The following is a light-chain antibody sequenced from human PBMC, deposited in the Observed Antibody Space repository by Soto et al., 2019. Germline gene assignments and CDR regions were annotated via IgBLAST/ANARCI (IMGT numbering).Light chain of an antibody. Sequence: DIQMTQSPSSLSASVGDRVTITCRASQGISNYLAWYQQIPGKVPKLLISAASTLQSGVPSRFSGSGSGTDFTLTISRLEPEDFAVYYCQQFGSSPGFTFGPGTKVDIK. CDR2: AAS. CDR3: QQFGSSPGFT. J-gene: IGKJ3*01. CDR1: QGISNY. V-gene: IGKV1-27*01.